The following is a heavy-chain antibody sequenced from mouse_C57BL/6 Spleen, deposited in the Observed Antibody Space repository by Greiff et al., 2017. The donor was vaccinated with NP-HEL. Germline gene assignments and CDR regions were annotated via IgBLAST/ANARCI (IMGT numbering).Heavy chain of an antibody. CDR1: GYTFTSYT. Sequence: QVQLKESGAELARPGASVKMSCKASGYTFTSYTMHWVKQRPGQGLEWIGYINPSSGYTKYNQKFKDKATLTADKSSSTAYMQLSSLTSEDSAVYYCARRENWDGDYWGQGTTLTVSS. V-gene: IGHV1-4*01. CDR3: ARRENWDGDY. D-gene: IGHD4-1*01. J-gene: IGHJ2*01. CDR2: INPSSGYT.